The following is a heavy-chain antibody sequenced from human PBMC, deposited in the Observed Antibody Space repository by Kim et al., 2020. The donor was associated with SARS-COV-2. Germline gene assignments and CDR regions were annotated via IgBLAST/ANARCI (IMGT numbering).Heavy chain of an antibody. J-gene: IGHJ3*02. Sequence: GGSLRLSCAASGFTFSSYEMNWVRQAPGKGLEWVSYISSSGSTIYYADSVKGRFTISRDNAKNSLYLQMNSLRAEDTAVYYCARELTYCSGGSCYSYAFDIWGQGTMVTVSS. D-gene: IGHD2-15*01. CDR2: ISSSGSTI. CDR3: ARELTYCSGGSCYSYAFDI. V-gene: IGHV3-48*03. CDR1: GFTFSSYE.